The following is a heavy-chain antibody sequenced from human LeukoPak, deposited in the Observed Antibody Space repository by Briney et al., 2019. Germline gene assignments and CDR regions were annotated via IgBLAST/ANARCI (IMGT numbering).Heavy chain of an antibody. CDR3: ARGGGYDLGNWFDP. Sequence: PGASLRLSCAASGFTFSSYTMNWVRQTPGKGLEWVSYISGSSSSIYYADSVKGRFTISRDNAKNSPYLQMNSLSNEDTAVYYCARGGGYDLGNWFDPWGQGTLVTVSS. J-gene: IGHJ5*02. V-gene: IGHV3-48*02. CDR2: ISGSSSSI. CDR1: GFTFSSYT. D-gene: IGHD5-12*01.